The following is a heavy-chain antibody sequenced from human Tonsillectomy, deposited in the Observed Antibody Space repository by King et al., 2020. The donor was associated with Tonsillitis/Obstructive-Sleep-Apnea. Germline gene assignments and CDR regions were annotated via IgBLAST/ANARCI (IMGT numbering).Heavy chain of an antibody. V-gene: IGHV3-21*01. J-gene: IGHJ4*02. Sequence: VQLVESGGGLVKPGGSLRLSCATSGFTFTDYSMHWVRQAPGKGLEWVSIISVSSRFIYYADSVKGRFTISRVNAKNSLYLQMNSLRPEDTAVYYCARPVNSGDFDYWGQGTLVTVSS. CDR2: ISVSSRFI. D-gene: IGHD6-19*01. CDR3: ARPVNSGDFDY. CDR1: GFTFTDYS.